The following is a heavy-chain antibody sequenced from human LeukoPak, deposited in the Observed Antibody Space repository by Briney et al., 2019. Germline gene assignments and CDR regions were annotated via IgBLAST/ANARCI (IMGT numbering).Heavy chain of an antibody. D-gene: IGHD4-11*01. Sequence: GASVKVSCKASGGTFSSYAISWVRQAPGQGLEWMGRIIPIIGIANYAQKFQGRVTITADKSTSTAYMELSSLRSEDTAVYYCNSGSNYVGYYYYGMDVWGQGTTVTVSS. CDR2: IIPIIGIA. CDR1: GGTFSSYA. CDR3: NSGSNYVGYYYYGMDV. J-gene: IGHJ6*02. V-gene: IGHV1-69*04.